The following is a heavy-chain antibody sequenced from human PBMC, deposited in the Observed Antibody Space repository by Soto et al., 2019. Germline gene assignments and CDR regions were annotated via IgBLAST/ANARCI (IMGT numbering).Heavy chain of an antibody. Sequence: PSETLSLTCAVYGGSFSGYYWSWIRQPPGKGLEWFGEINHSGSTNYNPSLKSRVTISVDTSKNQFSLKLSSVTAADTAVYYCARGYTGDGPAVWLGESGYGMDVWGQGTTVTVS. V-gene: IGHV4-34*01. CDR3: ARGYTGDGPAVWLGESGYGMDV. J-gene: IGHJ6*02. CDR2: INHSGST. D-gene: IGHD3-10*01. CDR1: GGSFSGYY.